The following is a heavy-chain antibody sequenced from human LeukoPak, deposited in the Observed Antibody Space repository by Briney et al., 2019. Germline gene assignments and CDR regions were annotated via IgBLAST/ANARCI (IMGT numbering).Heavy chain of an antibody. CDR1: GFTFSSYW. V-gene: IGHV3-7*01. J-gene: IGHJ4*02. CDR3: ARDPKSAAGKTGAFDY. D-gene: IGHD6-13*01. Sequence: GGSLRLSCAASGFTFSSYWMSWVRQAPGKGLEWVANIKQDGSEKYYVDSVKGRFTISRDNAKNSLYLQMNSLRAEDTAVYYCARDPKSAAGKTGAFDYWGQGTLVTVSS. CDR2: IKQDGSEK.